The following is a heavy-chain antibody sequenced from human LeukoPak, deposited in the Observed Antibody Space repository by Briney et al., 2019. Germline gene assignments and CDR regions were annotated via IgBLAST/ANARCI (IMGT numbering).Heavy chain of an antibody. D-gene: IGHD6-13*01. Sequence: PGGSLRLSCAASGFTFSSYGMHWVRQAPGKGLEWVAFIRYDGSNKYYADSVKGRFTISRDSSKNTLYLQMNSLRAEDTAVYYCAKLGYSSSWSSGGGDYWGQGTLVTVSS. CDR3: AKLGYSSSWSSGGGDY. CDR1: GFTFSSYG. CDR2: IRYDGSNK. J-gene: IGHJ4*02. V-gene: IGHV3-30*02.